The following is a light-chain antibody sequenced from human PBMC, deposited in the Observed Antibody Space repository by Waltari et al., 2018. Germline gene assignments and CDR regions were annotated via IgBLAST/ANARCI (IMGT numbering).Light chain of an antibody. V-gene: IGKV3-20*01. J-gene: IGKJ4*01. CDR1: HSVSSTY. CDR3: HQYDNAPLT. Sequence: VLTQSPGTLSLSPGERATLSCRASHSVSSTYLAWYQQKPGQAPRLLIYGASNRATGIPDRFTGSGSGTDFTLTISRLEPEDFAVYYCHQYDNAPLTSGGGTKVEIK. CDR2: GAS.